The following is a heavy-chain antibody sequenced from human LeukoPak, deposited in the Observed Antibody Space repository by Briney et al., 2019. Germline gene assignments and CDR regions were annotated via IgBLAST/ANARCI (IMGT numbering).Heavy chain of an antibody. CDR3: AKDQRYCTNGVCYRPFDY. D-gene: IGHD2-8*01. CDR2: ISGSGGST. J-gene: IGHJ4*02. V-gene: IGHV3-23*01. Sequence: GGSLRLSCAASGFTFSSYAMSWVRQAPGKGLEWVSVISGSGGSTYYADSVKGRFTISRDNSKNTLYLQMNSLRAEDTAVYYCAKDQRYCTNGVCYRPFDYWGQGTLVTVSS. CDR1: GFTFSSYA.